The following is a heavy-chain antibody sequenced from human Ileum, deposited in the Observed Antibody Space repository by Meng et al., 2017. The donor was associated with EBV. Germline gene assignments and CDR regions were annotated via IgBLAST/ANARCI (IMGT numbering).Heavy chain of an antibody. CDR2: CSGGT. V-gene: IGHV4-30-4*01. D-gene: IGHD1-26*01. J-gene: IGHJ4*02. CDR1: GVSISSGVYH. CDR3: AIYAVGGSGQGY. Sequence: QGPLQASGPGLVKPSQTLSLPCAVSGVSISSGVYHWSWIRQPPGKGLEWIGCSGGTYYNPSLKSRLTISVDTSKNQFSLKLDSATAADTAVYYCAIYAVGGSGQGYWGQGTLVTVSS.